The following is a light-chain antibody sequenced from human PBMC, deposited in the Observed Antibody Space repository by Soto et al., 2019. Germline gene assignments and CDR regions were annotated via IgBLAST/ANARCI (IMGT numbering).Light chain of an antibody. Sequence: QAVVTQEPSLTVSPGGTVTLTCGSSTGAVTSGHYPNWFQQKPGQAPRTLIYDTSNKHSWTPARFSGSLLGGKAALTLSGAQPEDEAEYYCLLSYSGPVFGGGTKLTVL. CDR3: LLSYSGPV. CDR2: DTS. CDR1: TGAVTSGHY. V-gene: IGLV7-46*01. J-gene: IGLJ2*01.